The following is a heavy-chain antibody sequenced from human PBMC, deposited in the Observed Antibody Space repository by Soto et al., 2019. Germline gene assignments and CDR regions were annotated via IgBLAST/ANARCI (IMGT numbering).Heavy chain of an antibody. CDR1: GGSISSGGYY. Sequence: QVQLQESGPGLVKPSQTLSLTCTVSGGSISSGGYYWSWIRQYPGRGLEWIGYIYYSGSTYYNPSIKSRLTISLDTSKNQFSLKLRSVTAADTAVYYCARKRGLGLFDYWGQGTLVTVSS. CDR2: IYYSGST. CDR3: ARKRGLGLFDY. J-gene: IGHJ4*02. D-gene: IGHD1-26*01. V-gene: IGHV4-31*03.